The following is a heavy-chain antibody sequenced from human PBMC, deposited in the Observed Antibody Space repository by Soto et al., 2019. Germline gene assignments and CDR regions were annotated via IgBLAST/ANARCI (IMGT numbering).Heavy chain of an antibody. CDR3: AKGLLIMVRKVIIPPQYYYGMDV. CDR2: ISGIGGIT. Sequence: GGSLRLSCAASGFTFGDHAMSWVRQAPGKGLEWVSVISGIGGITYYEDSVKGRFTVSRDNAKNTLYLQMNSLRAEDTAVYYCAKGLLIMVRKVIIPPQYYYGMDVWGQGTTVTVS. J-gene: IGHJ6*02. V-gene: IGHV3-23*01. D-gene: IGHD3-10*01. CDR1: GFTFGDHA.